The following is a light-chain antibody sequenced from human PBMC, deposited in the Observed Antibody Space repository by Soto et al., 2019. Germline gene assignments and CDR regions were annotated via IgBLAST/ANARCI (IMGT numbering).Light chain of an antibody. V-gene: IGKV1-39*01. CDR3: QQSYDMPWT. CDR2: AAD. J-gene: IGKJ1*01. CDR1: QSITNY. Sequence: DIQMTQSPSSLSASLGDRVTITCRASQSITNYLTWFQQKPGKAPSLLIFAADNLQDGVPSRFSGSGSGRDFSLTISSLQPEDFATYYCQQSYDMPWTFGQGTKVDIK.